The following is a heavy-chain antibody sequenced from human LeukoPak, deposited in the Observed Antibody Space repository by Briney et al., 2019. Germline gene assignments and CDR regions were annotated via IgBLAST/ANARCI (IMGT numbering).Heavy chain of an antibody. Sequence: SETLSLTCTVSGGSISSYYWSWIRQPPGEGLEWIGYIYYSGSTNYNPSLKSRVTISVDTSKNQFSLKLSSVTAADTAVYYCARAKIHYYDSSGYSNWFDPWGQGTLVTVSS. J-gene: IGHJ5*02. CDR1: GGSISSYY. CDR2: IYYSGST. CDR3: ARAKIHYYDSSGYSNWFDP. V-gene: IGHV4-59*01. D-gene: IGHD3-22*01.